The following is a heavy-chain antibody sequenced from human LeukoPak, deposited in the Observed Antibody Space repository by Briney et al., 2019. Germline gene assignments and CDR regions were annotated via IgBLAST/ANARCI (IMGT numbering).Heavy chain of an antibody. D-gene: IGHD3-9*01. Sequence: SETLPLTCTVSGGSISSSSYYWSWIRQPAGKGLEWIGRIYTSGSTNYNPSLKSRVTISVDTSKNQFSLKLSSVTAADTAVYYCARQLTGKWSWYFDLWGRGTLVTVSS. V-gene: IGHV4-61*02. CDR1: GGSISSSSYY. CDR3: ARQLTGKWSWYFDL. J-gene: IGHJ2*01. CDR2: IYTSGST.